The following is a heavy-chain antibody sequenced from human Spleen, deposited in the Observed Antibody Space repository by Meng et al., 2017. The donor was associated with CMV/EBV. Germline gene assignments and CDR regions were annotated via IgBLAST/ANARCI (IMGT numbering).Heavy chain of an antibody. CDR3: ASQILHSRSSHFRSYYAMDV. D-gene: IGHD6-6*01. V-gene: IGHV1-8*02. CDR1: TSLD. CDR2: MHPSSGNT. Sequence: TSLDVNWVREETGQGLEWMGWMHPSSGNTGYTHKFQGRVTLTRNTTTSTTYMEMRSVRSEDTAIYYCASQILHSRSSHFRSYYAMDVWGQGTTVTVSS. J-gene: IGHJ6*02.